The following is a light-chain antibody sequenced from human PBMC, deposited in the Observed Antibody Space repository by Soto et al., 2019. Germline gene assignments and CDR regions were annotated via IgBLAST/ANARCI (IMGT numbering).Light chain of an antibody. V-gene: IGKV3-15*01. CDR2: GAC. Sequence: EVVMVPSTSTLSVPPGERATLSCRTSPSVSSNLAWYEQKPGQAHRLLIDGACTRATGIPDRFSGSGSGTDFTLTISRLEAEDFAVYYCQQYGCSGTFGQGTKVDIK. CDR3: QQYGCSGT. J-gene: IGKJ1*01. CDR1: PSVSSN.